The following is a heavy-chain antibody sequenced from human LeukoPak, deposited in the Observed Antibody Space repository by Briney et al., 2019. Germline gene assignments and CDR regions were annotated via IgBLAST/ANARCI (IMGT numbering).Heavy chain of an antibody. D-gene: IGHD3-22*01. J-gene: IGHJ4*02. CDR1: GYTFTSYD. V-gene: IGHV1-8*01. Sequence: ASVKVSCKASGYTFTSYDINWVRQATGQGLEGMGWMNPNSGNTGYAQKFQGRVTMTRNTSISTAYMELSSLRSEDTAVYYCARSLPDSSGYYYGFDYWGQGTLVTVSS. CDR2: MNPNSGNT. CDR3: ARSLPDSSGYYYGFDY.